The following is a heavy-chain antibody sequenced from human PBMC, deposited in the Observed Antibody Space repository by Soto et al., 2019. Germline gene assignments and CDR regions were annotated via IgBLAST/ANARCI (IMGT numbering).Heavy chain of an antibody. CDR3: SISSSSVYYYYYGIDV. Sequence: EVQLVESGGGLIKPGGSLRLSCEASGFTVSSNYMSWVRQAPGKGLEWVSVIYSGGSTYYADSVKGRFTISRDNSKNTLYLQMNLLRAEDTAVYYCSISSSSVYYYYYGIDVWGQGTTVTVSS. CDR2: IYSGGST. V-gene: IGHV3-53*01. J-gene: IGHJ6*02. CDR1: GFTVSSNY. D-gene: IGHD6-6*01.